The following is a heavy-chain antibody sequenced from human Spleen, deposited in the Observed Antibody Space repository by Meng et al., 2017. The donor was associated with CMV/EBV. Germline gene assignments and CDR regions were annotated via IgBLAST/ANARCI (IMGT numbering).Heavy chain of an antibody. CDR1: GYTFTSYG. CDR2: ISAYNGNT. Sequence: ASVKVSCKASGYTFTSYGISWVRQAPGQGLEWMGWISAYNGNTNYAQKFQGRVTMTRDTSISTAYMELRRLKSDDTAVYYCARGYCSSTSCYSGAFDIWGQGTMVTVSS. CDR3: ARGYCSSTSCYSGAFDI. J-gene: IGHJ3*02. D-gene: IGHD2-2*02. V-gene: IGHV1-18*01.